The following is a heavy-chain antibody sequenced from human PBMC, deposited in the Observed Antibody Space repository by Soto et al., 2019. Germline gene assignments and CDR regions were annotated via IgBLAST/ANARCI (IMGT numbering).Heavy chain of an antibody. V-gene: IGHV1-58*01. CDR3: AAEKYSGSYYFRIDP. D-gene: IGHD1-26*01. CDR2: IVVGSGNT. J-gene: IGHJ5*02. CDR1: GFTFTSSA. Sequence: SVKVSCKASGFTFTSSAVQWVRQARGQRLEWIGWIVVGSGNTNYAQKFQERVTITRDMSTSTAYMELSSLRSEDTAVYYCAAEKYSGSYYFRIDPSGQGTLVTVST.